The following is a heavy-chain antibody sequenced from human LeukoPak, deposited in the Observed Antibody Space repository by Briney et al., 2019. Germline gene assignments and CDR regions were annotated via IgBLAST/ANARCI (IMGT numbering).Heavy chain of an antibody. J-gene: IGHJ5*02. CDR2: IYHSGST. CDR1: GHSISSGYY. V-gene: IGHV4-38-2*02. D-gene: IGHD4-23*01. CDR3: ARDLVRGPANNWFDP. Sequence: PSETLSLTCSVSGHSISSGYYWGWIRQPPGKGLEWIGTIYHSGSTYYNPSLKSRVTISVDRSKNQFSLKLSSVTAADTAVYYCARDLVRGPANNWFDPWGQGTLVTVSS.